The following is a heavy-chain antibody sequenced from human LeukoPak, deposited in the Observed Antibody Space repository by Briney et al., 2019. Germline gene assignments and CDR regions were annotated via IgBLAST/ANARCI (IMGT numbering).Heavy chain of an antibody. J-gene: IGHJ4*02. CDR1: GGSISSGDYY. CDR3: ARVARDILTGYYHTYYFDY. V-gene: IGHV4-30-4*08. CDR2: IYYSGST. D-gene: IGHD3-9*01. Sequence: SETLSLTFTVSGGSISSGDYYWSWIRQPPGKGLEWIGYIYYSGSTYYNPSLKSRVTISVDTSKNQFSLKLSSVTAADTAVYYCARVARDILTGYYHTYYFDYWGQGTLVTVSS.